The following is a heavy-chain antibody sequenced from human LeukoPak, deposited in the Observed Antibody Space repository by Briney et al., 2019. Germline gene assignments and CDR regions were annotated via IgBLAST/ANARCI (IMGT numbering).Heavy chain of an antibody. CDR2: SNPNSGGT. D-gene: IGHD5-18*01. Sequence: ASVKVSCKASRYTFTGYYIHWVRQTPGQGLEWMGRSNPNSGGTNYVQKFQGTVTMTTGTSNSTAYMQLSRLRSDDTAVYYCARGYSSREMAAAMLDYWGQGTLVTVSS. V-gene: IGHV1-2*06. CDR3: ARGYSSREMAAAMLDY. CDR1: RYTFTGYY. J-gene: IGHJ4*02.